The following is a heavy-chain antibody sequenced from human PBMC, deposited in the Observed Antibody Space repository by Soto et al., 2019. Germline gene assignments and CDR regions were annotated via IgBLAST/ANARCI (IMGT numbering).Heavy chain of an antibody. D-gene: IGHD3-10*01. Sequence: QVQLVQSGAEVKRPGSSVKVSCKASGDTFSFYSINWVRKAPGLGLEWMGRVNPILSMSNYAQRFQGRVTMTADKSTSTAYMELSSLRSEDTAMYYCATSYGSGYRAIDYWGQGALVTVSS. CDR3: ATSYGSGYRAIDY. CDR1: GDTFSFYS. J-gene: IGHJ4*02. V-gene: IGHV1-69*04. CDR2: VNPILSMS.